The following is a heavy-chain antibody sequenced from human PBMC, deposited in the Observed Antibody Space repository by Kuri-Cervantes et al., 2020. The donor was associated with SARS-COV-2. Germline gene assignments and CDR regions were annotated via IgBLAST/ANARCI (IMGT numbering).Heavy chain of an antibody. J-gene: IGHJ4*02. Sequence: GESLKISCKGSGYNFASSTYWISWVRQKPGKGLEWMGRVDPTDSYTNYSSSFHGHVTIALDKSINTAYLQWNSLRASDSAMYYCARHFQSGVAEDYWGQGTLVTVSS. CDR1: GYNFASSTYW. CDR3: ARHFQSGVAEDY. V-gene: IGHV5-10-1*01. CDR2: VDPTDSYT. D-gene: IGHD6-19*01.